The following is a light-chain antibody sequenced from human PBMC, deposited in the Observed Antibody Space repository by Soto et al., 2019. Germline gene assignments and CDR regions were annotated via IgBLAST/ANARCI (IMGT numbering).Light chain of an antibody. V-gene: IGKV1-8*01. Sequence: AIRMTQSPSSLSASTGDRVTITCRASHGISSYLAWFQQKPGRPPKLLMSATSTLQSDVPSRFSGSGSGTDFTLTIGCLQSEDLATYYCQQYYTYPWTFGQGTKVEIK. J-gene: IGKJ1*01. CDR2: ATS. CDR3: QQYYTYPWT. CDR1: HGISSY.